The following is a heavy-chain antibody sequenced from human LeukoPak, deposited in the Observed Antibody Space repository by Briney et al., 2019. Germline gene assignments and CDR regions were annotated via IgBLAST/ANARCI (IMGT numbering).Heavy chain of an antibody. Sequence: GGSLRLSCAASGFTFSNYAMSWVRQAPGKGLEWVSAITGSGGNTYYADSVKGRFTISRDNSKNTAFLQMNSLRAEDTAVYYCAKWGDYDVLTGYYVSDYWGQGTLVTVSS. V-gene: IGHV3-23*01. D-gene: IGHD3-9*01. CDR2: ITGSGGNT. CDR1: GFTFSNYA. J-gene: IGHJ4*02. CDR3: AKWGDYDVLTGYYVSDY.